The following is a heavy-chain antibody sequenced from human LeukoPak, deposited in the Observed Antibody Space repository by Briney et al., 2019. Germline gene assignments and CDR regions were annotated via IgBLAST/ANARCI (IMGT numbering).Heavy chain of an antibody. CDR1: GFTLSSYE. CDR3: AGEMATTSLDAFDY. J-gene: IGHJ4*02. D-gene: IGHD5-24*01. Sequence: QSGGSLRLSCAASGFTLSSYEMHWVRQAPGKGLEWVSYMSCSGNSKQYADSVKGRFTISRDNAKNSLYLQMNSLRAEDTAVYYWAGEMATTSLDAFDYWGQGTLVTVSS. CDR2: MSCSGNSK. V-gene: IGHV3-48*03.